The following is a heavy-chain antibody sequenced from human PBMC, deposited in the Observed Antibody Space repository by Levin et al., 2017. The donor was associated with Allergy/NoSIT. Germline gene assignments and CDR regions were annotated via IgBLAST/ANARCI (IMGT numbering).Heavy chain of an antibody. V-gene: IGHV4-59*01. CDR3: ARSYDSSGYYYGMDV. Sequence: PSETLSLTCTVSGGSIRSYYWSWFRQPPGKGLEWIGYIYDSGSATYNPSLKSRVTISVDRSKNQFSLNLSSVTAADTAVYFCARSYDSSGYYYGMDVWGQGTTVTVSS. CDR1: GGSIRSYY. J-gene: IGHJ6*02. D-gene: IGHD3-22*01. CDR2: IYDSGSA.